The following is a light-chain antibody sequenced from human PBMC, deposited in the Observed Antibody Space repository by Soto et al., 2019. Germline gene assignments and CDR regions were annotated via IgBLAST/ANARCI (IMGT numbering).Light chain of an antibody. CDR2: GDN. CDR1: TSNIGAPYD. J-gene: IGLJ1*01. Sequence: QSVLTQPPSVSGAPGQRVSISCTGSTSNIGAPYDVHWYQHLPGTAPKLLIYGDNNRPSGVPDRFSGSKSSTSASLAITRLQAEDEADYYCQSYDISLHNYVFGTGTQLTVL. V-gene: IGLV1-40*01. CDR3: QSYDISLHNYV.